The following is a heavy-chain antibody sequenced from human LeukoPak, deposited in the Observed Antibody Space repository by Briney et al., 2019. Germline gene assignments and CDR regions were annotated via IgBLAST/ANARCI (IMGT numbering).Heavy chain of an antibody. CDR3: ARLRDYGDYGNWFDP. CDR1: GYSFTSYW. J-gene: IGHJ5*02. V-gene: IGHV5-51*01. Sequence: GESLKISCKGSGYSFTSYWIGWVRPVTGQGLEWMGILYPGDSDTSYSTSFQGQVTISADKSISTAYLQWSSLKASDTAMYYCARLRDYGDYGNWFDPWGQGTLVTVSS. D-gene: IGHD4-17*01. CDR2: LYPGDSDT.